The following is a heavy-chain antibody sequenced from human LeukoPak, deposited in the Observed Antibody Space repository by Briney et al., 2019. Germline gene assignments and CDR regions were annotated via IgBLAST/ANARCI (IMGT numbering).Heavy chain of an antibody. V-gene: IGHV4-59*01. CDR2: IYYSGST. D-gene: IGHD6-19*01. CDR3: ARNSGYSSGWYKY. Sequence: SETLSLTCTVSGDSISNFYWSWIRQPPGKGLEWIGYIYYSGSTDYNPSLKSRVTISVDTSKNQFSLKLSSVTAADTAVYYCARNSGYSSGWYKYWGQGTLVTVSS. J-gene: IGHJ4*02. CDR1: GDSISNFY.